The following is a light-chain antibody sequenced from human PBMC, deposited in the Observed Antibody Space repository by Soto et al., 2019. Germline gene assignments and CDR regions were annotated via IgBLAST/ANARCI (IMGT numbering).Light chain of an antibody. CDR3: QQYNNWPQVT. J-gene: IGKJ4*01. CDR2: GAS. V-gene: IGKV3-15*01. Sequence: EIVMTQSPATLSVSPGERATLSCRASQRVRSNLAWYQQKAGQAPRLLIYGASTRATGIPARFSGSGSGTEFTLTISSLQSEDFAVYYCQQYNNWPQVTFGGGTKVEIK. CDR1: QRVRSN.